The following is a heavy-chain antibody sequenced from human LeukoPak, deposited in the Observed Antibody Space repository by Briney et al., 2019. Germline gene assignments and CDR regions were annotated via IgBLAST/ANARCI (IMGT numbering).Heavy chain of an antibody. CDR3: ARDAKNYDILTGYYTGVIFDY. CDR1: GFTFSSYE. CDR2: ISSSGGTI. D-gene: IGHD3-9*01. V-gene: IGHV3-48*03. J-gene: IGHJ4*02. Sequence: PGGSLRLSCAASGFTFSSYEMNWVRQAPGKGLEWVSYISSSGGTIYYADSVKGRFTISRDNAKNSLYLQMNSLRAEDTAVYYCARDAKNYDILTGYYTGVIFDYWGQGTLVTVSS.